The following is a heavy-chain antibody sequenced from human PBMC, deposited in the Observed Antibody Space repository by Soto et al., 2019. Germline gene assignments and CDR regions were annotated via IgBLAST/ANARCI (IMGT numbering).Heavy chain of an antibody. D-gene: IGHD3-3*01. CDR3: ARSVRQLHDFWSGYGYYYYYGMDV. CDR1: GGTFSSYA. J-gene: IGHJ6*02. CDR2: IIPIFGTA. Sequence: GASVKVSCKASGGTFSSYAISWVRQAPGQGLEWMGGIIPIFGTANYAQKFQGRVTITADESTSTAYMELSSLRSEDTAVYYCARSVRQLHDFWSGYGYYYYYGMDVWGQGTTVTVSS. V-gene: IGHV1-69*13.